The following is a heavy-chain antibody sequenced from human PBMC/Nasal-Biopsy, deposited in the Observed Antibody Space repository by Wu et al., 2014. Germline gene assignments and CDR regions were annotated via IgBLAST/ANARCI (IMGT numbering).Heavy chain of an antibody. CDR2: INHSGST. V-gene: IGHV4-34*01. J-gene: IGHJ6*03. D-gene: IGHD6-13*01. CDR3: ARGVGPKREAGTGHYYHYMDV. Sequence: TLSLTCAVYGGSFSDYYWTWIRQPPGKGLQYIGEINHSGSTNYSPSLKSRVAISVDTSKNQVSLRLSSVTAADTAVYYCARGVGPKREAGTGHYYHYMDVWGKGTTVTVSS. CDR1: GGSFSDYY.